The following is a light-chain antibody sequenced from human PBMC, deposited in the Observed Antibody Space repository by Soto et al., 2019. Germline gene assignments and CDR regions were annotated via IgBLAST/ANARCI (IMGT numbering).Light chain of an antibody. Sequence: DLQMTQSPASLSASVGDRVTITCHASQDITNYLNWFQQKPGKAPKLLIYDASNLETGVPSRFSGSGSGTYFTFTISSLQPEDIATYYCQQYDDLPTFGGGTKVAIK. J-gene: IGKJ4*01. CDR3: QQYDDLPT. V-gene: IGKV1-33*01. CDR2: DAS. CDR1: QDITNY.